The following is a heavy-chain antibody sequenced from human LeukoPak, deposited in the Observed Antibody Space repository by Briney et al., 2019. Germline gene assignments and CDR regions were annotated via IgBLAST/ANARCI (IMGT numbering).Heavy chain of an antibody. CDR3: ARGLVLRFLVPMSYGMDV. CDR2: INAGNGNT. CDR1: GYTFTSYA. V-gene: IGHV1-3*01. Sequence: ASVKVSCKASGYTFTSYAMHWVRQAPGQRLEWMGWINAGNGNTKYSQKFQGRVTITRDTSASTAYMELSSLRSKDTAVYYCARGLVLRFLVPMSYGMDVWGQGTTVTVSS. D-gene: IGHD3-3*01. J-gene: IGHJ6*02.